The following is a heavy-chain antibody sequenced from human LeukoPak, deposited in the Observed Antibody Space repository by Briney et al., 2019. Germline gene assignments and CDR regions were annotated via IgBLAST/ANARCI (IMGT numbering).Heavy chain of an antibody. Sequence: GGSLRLSCAASRFTFSTYWMHWVRHAPGKGLVWVSRINSDGSSTGYADSVKGRFTISRDNAKSSLYLQMNSLRAEDTAVYYCARDPYSGSYGDYYYYYMDVWGKGTTVTISS. CDR2: INSDGSST. V-gene: IGHV3-74*01. J-gene: IGHJ6*03. CDR3: ARDPYSGSYGDYYYYYMDV. CDR1: RFTFSTYW. D-gene: IGHD1-26*01.